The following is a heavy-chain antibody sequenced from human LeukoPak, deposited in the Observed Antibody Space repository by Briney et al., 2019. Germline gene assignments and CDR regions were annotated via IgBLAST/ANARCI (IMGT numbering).Heavy chain of an antibody. D-gene: IGHD3-22*01. Sequence: ASVKVSCKASGYTFTSYDINWVRQATGQGLEWMGWMNPNSGNTGYAQKFQGRVTITRNTSISTAYMELSSLRSEDTAVYYCARRGPDKYYYDSSGYYRKESYAFDIWGQGTMVTVSS. CDR1: GYTFTSYD. CDR3: ARRGPDKYYYDSSGYYRKESYAFDI. CDR2: MNPNSGNT. V-gene: IGHV1-8*03. J-gene: IGHJ3*02.